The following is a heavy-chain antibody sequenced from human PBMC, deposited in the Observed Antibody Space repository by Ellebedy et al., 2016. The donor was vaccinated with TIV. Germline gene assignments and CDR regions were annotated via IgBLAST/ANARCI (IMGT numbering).Heavy chain of an antibody. CDR2: RHHTGTT. V-gene: IGHV4-30-2*06. CDR3: ARVFFGGTAFDS. D-gene: IGHD4-23*01. J-gene: IGHJ4*02. CDR1: GGSISGGGYS. Sequence: SETLSLXCVVSGGSISGGGYSWSWLRQSPEKGLQWIGYRHHTGTTHYNPSLKSRVTISVDTSKNQFSLNLNSLTAADTAVYFCARVFFGGTAFDSWGQGILVTVSS.